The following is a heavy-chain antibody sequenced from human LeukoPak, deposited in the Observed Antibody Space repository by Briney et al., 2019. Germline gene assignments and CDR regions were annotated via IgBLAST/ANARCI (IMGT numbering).Heavy chain of an antibody. CDR3: AREYCSSTSCLDY. Sequence: GGSLRLSCAASGFTFSSYSMNWVRQAPGKGLEWVSSISSSSSYIYYADSVKGRFTISRDNAKNSLYLQMNSLGAEDTAVYYCAREYCSSTSCLDYWGQGTLVTVSS. J-gene: IGHJ4*02. D-gene: IGHD2-2*01. CDR1: GFTFSSYS. V-gene: IGHV3-21*01. CDR2: ISSSSSYI.